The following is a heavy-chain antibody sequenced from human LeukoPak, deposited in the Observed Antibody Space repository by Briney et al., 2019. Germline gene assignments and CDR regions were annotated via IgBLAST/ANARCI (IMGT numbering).Heavy chain of an antibody. D-gene: IGHD6-19*01. CDR2: LSYDGTDW. V-gene: IGHV3-30*04. CDR3: ARGTPAVAGIDY. Sequence: GGSLRLSCAASGFTFTTDPMHWVRQTPGKGPEWLGVLSYDGTDWYYADSVRGRFTISRDNSKKTLYLQMNSLTREDTAVYYCARGTPAVAGIDYWGLGTLVTVSS. J-gene: IGHJ4*02. CDR1: GFTFTTDP.